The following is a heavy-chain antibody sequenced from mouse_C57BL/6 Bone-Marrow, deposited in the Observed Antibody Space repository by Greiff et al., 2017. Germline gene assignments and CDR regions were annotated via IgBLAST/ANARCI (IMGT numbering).Heavy chain of an antibody. V-gene: IGHV5-4*03. CDR1: GFTFSSYA. D-gene: IGHD2-4*01. CDR2: ISDGGSYT. Sequence: EVNVVESGGGLVKPGGSLKLSCAASGFTFSSYAMSWVRQTPEKRLEWVATISDGGSYTYYPDNVKGRFTISRDNAKNNLYLQMSHLKSEDTAMYYCARWRDYDGRFAYWGQGTLVTVSA. J-gene: IGHJ3*01. CDR3: ARWRDYDGRFAY.